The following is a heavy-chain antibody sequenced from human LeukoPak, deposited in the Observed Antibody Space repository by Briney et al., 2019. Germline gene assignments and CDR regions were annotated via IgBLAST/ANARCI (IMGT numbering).Heavy chain of an antibody. Sequence: GASVKVSCKASGYTFTGYYMHWVRQAPGQGLEWMGWINPNSGGTNYAQKFQGRVTMTRDTSISTAYMELSSLRSEDTAVCYCARKGSSGWYDGNYYYYYMDVWGKGTTVTVSS. CDR1: GYTFTGYY. CDR3: ARKGSSGWYDGNYYYYYMDV. J-gene: IGHJ6*03. V-gene: IGHV1-2*02. CDR2: INPNSGGT. D-gene: IGHD6-19*01.